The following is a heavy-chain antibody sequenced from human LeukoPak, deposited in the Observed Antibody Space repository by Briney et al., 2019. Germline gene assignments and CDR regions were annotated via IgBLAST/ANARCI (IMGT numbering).Heavy chain of an antibody. CDR3: ARHEGASSTSFYGMDV. V-gene: IGHV4-39*01. D-gene: IGHD6-6*01. Sequence: PSETLSLTCTVSGGSIRNGGYYWGWIRQPPGKGLEWIGTIYYSGSTYYNPSLKSRVTISVDTSKHQFSLTLSSVTAADTAIYYCARHEGASSTSFYGMDVWGQGTTVTVSS. CDR2: IYYSGST. CDR1: GGSIRNGGYY. J-gene: IGHJ6*02.